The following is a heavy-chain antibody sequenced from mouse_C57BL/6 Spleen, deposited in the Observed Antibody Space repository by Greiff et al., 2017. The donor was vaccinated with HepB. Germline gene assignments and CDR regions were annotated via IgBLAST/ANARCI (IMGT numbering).Heavy chain of an antibody. CDR2: IYPGDGDT. CDR1: GYAFSSYW. CDR3: ARRGGYGSPFGH. Sequence: QVQLQQSGAELVKPGASVKISCKASGYAFSSYWMNWVKQRPGKGLEWIGQIYPGDGDTNYNGKFKGKATLTADKSSSTAYMQLSSLTSEDSAVYFCARRGGYGSPFGHWGQGTLVTVSA. D-gene: IGHD1-1*01. J-gene: IGHJ3*01. V-gene: IGHV1-80*01.